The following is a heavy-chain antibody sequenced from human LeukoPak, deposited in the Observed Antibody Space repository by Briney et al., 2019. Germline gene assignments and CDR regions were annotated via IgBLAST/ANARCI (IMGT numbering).Heavy chain of an antibody. CDR2: IYYSGST. CDR3: ARGSFPYGDMFDY. Sequence: SETLSLTCTVSGGSISSGGYYWSWIRQHPGKGLEWIGYIYYSGSTYYNPSLKSRVTISVDTSKNQFSLKLSSVTAADTAVYYCARGSFPYGDMFDYWGQGTLVTVSS. J-gene: IGHJ4*02. V-gene: IGHV4-31*03. CDR1: GGSISSGGYY. D-gene: IGHD4-17*01.